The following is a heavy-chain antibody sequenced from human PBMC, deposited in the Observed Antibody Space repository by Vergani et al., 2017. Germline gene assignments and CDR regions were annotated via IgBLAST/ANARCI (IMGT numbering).Heavy chain of an antibody. J-gene: IGHJ5*02. D-gene: IGHD3-10*01. CDR3: ARPLAGITMVRGGRGFDP. CDR1: GYTFTGYY. Sequence: QVQLVQSGAEVKKPGASVKVSCKASGYTFTGYYMHWVRQAPGQGLEWMGWINPISGGTNYAQKFQGRVTMTRDTSISTAYMELSRLRSDDTAVYYCARPLAGITMVRGGRGFDPWGQGTLVTVSS. V-gene: IGHV1-2*02. CDR2: INPISGGT.